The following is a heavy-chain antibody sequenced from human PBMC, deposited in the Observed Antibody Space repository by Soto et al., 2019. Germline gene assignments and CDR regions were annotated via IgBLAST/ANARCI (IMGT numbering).Heavy chain of an antibody. J-gene: IGHJ6*04. CDR1: GFTFTSSA. CDR2: IVVGSGNT. Sequence: SVKVSCKASGFTFTSSAMQWVRQARGQRLEWIGWIVVGSGNTNYAQKFQERVTITRDMSTSTAYMELSSLRSEDTAVYYCAAGPSITIFGVVPVDYYSTDVWGKGTTVTVSS. D-gene: IGHD3-3*01. V-gene: IGHV1-58*02. CDR3: AAGPSITIFGVVPVDYYSTDV.